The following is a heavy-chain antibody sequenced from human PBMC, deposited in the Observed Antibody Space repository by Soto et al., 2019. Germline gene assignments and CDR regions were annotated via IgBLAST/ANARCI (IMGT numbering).Heavy chain of an antibody. Sequence: QGQLHESGGGVVQPGRSLRLSCAASGLTFSTSAMHWVRQAPGKGLEWVAMISHDGSHEYYVDSVKGRFSVSRDNSHNMLHLQMNGLRIEDTAVYFCASNSDHRLVRGWLDPWGQGTLVTVSS. CDR3: ASNSDHRLVRGWLDP. CDR1: GLTFSTSA. V-gene: IGHV3-30-3*01. J-gene: IGHJ5*02. CDR2: ISHDGSHE. D-gene: IGHD3-10*01.